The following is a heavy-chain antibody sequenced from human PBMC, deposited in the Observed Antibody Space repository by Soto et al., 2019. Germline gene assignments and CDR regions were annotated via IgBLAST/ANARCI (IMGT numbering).Heavy chain of an antibody. CDR3: AKTPSADFWSGYYTY. Sequence: GGSLRLSCAASGFTFSSYAMSWVRQAPGKGLEWVSAISGSGGSTYYADSVKGRCTISRDNSKNTLYLQMNSLRAEDPAVYYCAKTPSADFWSGYYTYWGQGTLVTVSS. CDR1: GFTFSSYA. J-gene: IGHJ4*02. CDR2: ISGSGGST. D-gene: IGHD3-3*01. V-gene: IGHV3-23*01.